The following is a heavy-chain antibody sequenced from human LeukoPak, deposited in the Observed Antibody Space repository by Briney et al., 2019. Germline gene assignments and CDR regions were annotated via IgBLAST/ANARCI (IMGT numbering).Heavy chain of an antibody. J-gene: IGHJ4*02. CDR1: GYTFTGYY. D-gene: IGHD1-7*01. V-gene: IGHV1-2*02. CDR2: INPNSGGT. CDR3: ARKEGNWNSFDY. Sequence: GASVTVSCKASGYTFTGYYMHWVRQAPGQGLEWMGWINPNSGGTNYAQKFQGRVTMTRDTSISTAYMELSRLRSDDTAVYYCARKEGNWNSFDYWGQGTLVTVSS.